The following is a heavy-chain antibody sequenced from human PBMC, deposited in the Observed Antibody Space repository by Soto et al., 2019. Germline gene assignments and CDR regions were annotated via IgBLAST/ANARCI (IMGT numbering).Heavy chain of an antibody. Sequence: EASVKVSCKASGYTFTSYGISWVRQAPGQGLEWMGWISAYNGNTNYAQKLQGRVTMTTDTSTSTAYLELRSLRSDDTALYYCARGAGGRITIFGVAANYYYYYGMDVWGQGTTATVS. J-gene: IGHJ6*02. V-gene: IGHV1-18*04. CDR1: GYTFTSYG. CDR2: ISAYNGNT. CDR3: ARGAGGRITIFGVAANYYYYYGMDV. D-gene: IGHD3-3*01.